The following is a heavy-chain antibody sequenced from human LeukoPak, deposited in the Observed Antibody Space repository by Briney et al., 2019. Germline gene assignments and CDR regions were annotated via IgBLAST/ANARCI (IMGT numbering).Heavy chain of an antibody. V-gene: IGHV4-39*01. D-gene: IGHD3-3*01. CDR3: ARLDYDFWSGLASGGDWFDP. Sequence: SGTLSLTCTVSGGSISSSSYYWGWIRQPPGKGLEWIGSIYYSGSTYYNPSLKSRVTISVDTSKNQFSLKLSSVTAADTAVYYCARLDYDFWSGLASGGDWFDPWGQGTLVTVSS. CDR1: GGSISSSSYY. CDR2: IYYSGST. J-gene: IGHJ5*02.